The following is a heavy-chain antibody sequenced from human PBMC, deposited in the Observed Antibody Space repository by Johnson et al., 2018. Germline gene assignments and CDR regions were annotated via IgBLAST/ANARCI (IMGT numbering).Heavy chain of an antibody. J-gene: IGHJ3*02. CDR3: TRETGACEI. CDR2: IRSPAHGGTT. Sequence: VQLQESGGGLVQPGRSLRLSCTASGFTYGDDAMSWFRQAPGKGLEWVGLIRSPAHGGTTENAASVKGRYSISRDDAKSISYLQMDSLKIEDTAVYYCTRETGACEIWVQGTMITVSS. D-gene: IGHD3-10*01. CDR1: GFTYGDDA. V-gene: IGHV3-49*03.